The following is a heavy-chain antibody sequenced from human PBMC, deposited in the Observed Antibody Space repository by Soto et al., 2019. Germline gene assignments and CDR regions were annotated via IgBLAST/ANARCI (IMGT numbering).Heavy chain of an antibody. CDR1: GGPISDGYY. Sequence: SETLSLTCTVSGGPISDGYYWTWIRQHPGKGLEWIGSISASGSTSYNPSLKSRLTVSVDKPKNQFSLNLRSVTAADTAVYYCARRDRSGFSYWLDTWGQGTLVTVSS. CDR3: ARRDRSGFSYWLDT. V-gene: IGHV4-31*03. J-gene: IGHJ5*02. CDR2: ISASGST. D-gene: IGHD3-22*01.